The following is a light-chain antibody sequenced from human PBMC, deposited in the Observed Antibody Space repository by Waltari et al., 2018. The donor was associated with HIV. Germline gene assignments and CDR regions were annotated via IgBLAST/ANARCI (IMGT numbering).Light chain of an antibody. CDR1: TSDVGGYKY. Sequence: QSALTQPASVSGSPGQSITISCTGTTSDVGGYKYFSCYQQHPHKAPKLVVYEVGNRPSVISLRFSGSNSGNAAPLTISGLQAEDEADYYCSSYTSRNTRVFGTGTKVTVL. CDR2: EVG. CDR3: SSYTSRNTRV. V-gene: IGLV2-14*01. J-gene: IGLJ1*01.